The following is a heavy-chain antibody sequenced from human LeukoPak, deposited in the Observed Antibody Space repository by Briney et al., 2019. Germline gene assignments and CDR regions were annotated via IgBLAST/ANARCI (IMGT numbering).Heavy chain of an antibody. CDR1: GGSFSGYY. V-gene: IGHV4-34*01. CDR3: VRQLYNNDSSGYYWFDY. J-gene: IGHJ4*02. Sequence: PSETLSLTCAVYGGSFSGYYWSWIRQPPGKGLEWIGEINHSGSTNYNPSLKSRVTISVDTSKNQFSLKLSSVTAADTAVYYCVRQLYNNDSSGYYWFDYWGQGTLVTVSS. CDR2: INHSGST. D-gene: IGHD3-22*01.